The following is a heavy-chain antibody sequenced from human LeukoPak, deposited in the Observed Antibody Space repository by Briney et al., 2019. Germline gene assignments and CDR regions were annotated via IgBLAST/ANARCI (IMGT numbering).Heavy chain of an antibody. D-gene: IGHD3-22*01. J-gene: IGHJ4*02. Sequence: PGGCLRLSCAASGFTFSSYAESWVREAPGKGLEWVSVLRGSGVSTHYADSVKGRFTISRDNSKSTLYLQMNSLRAEDTAVYYCAKIREGGMIVVVIMYFDYWGQGTLVTVSS. V-gene: IGHV3-23*01. CDR2: LRGSGVST. CDR1: GFTFSSYA. CDR3: AKIREGGMIVVVIMYFDY.